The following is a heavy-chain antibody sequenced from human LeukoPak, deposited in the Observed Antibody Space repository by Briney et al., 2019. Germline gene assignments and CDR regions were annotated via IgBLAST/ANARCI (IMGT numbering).Heavy chain of an antibody. D-gene: IGHD1-14*01. J-gene: IGHJ4*02. Sequence: SETLSLTCAVYGGSFSGYYWSWIRQPPGKGLEWIGEINHSGSTNYNPSLKSRVTISVDTSKNQFSLKLSSVTAADTAVYYCASSRIRPLDYWGRGTLVTVSS. CDR2: INHSGST. CDR1: GGSFSGYY. CDR3: ASSRIRPLDY. V-gene: IGHV4-34*01.